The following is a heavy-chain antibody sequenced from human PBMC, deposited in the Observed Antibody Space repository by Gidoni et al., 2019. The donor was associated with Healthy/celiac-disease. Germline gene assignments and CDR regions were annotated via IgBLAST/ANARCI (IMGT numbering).Heavy chain of an antibody. CDR1: GFPFSSYG. D-gene: IGHD4-17*01. Sequence: QVQLVESGGGVVQPGRSLRPSCAASGFPFSSYGMHWVRQAPGKGLEWVAVIWYDGSNKYYADSVKGRFTISRDNSKNTLYLQMNSLRAEDTAVYYCAMGADYGGNSALGYWGQGTLVTVSS. CDR3: AMGADYGGNSALGY. J-gene: IGHJ4*02. CDR2: IWYDGSNK. V-gene: IGHV3-33*01.